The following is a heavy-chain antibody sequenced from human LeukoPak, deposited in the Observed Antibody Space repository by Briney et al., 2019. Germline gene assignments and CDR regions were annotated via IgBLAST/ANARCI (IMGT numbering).Heavy chain of an antibody. CDR3: ARDRPYDYVWGSDGLDF. CDR2: ISSSSYYI. J-gene: IGHJ3*01. Sequence: GGSLRLSCVVSGVSLSNCNMNWVRQAPGRGLEWVSYISSSSYYIYYTDSAKGRFTISRDNAKNSLYLDMSGLRAEDTAVYYCARDRPYDYVWGSDGLDFWDHGTAVTVSS. V-gene: IGHV3-21*06. CDR1: GVSLSNCN. D-gene: IGHD3-16*01.